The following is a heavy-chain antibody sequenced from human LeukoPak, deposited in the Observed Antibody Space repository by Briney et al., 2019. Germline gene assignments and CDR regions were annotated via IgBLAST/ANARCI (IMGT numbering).Heavy chain of an antibody. CDR1: GYTFTGYY. CDR2: INPNSGGT. Sequence: ASVKVSCKASGYTFTGYYMHWVRQAPGQGLEWMGWINPNSGGTNYAQKFQGRVTMTRDTSISTAYMELSRLRSEDTAVYYCARDPGYSYGVRAFDIWGQGTMVTVSS. J-gene: IGHJ3*02. V-gene: IGHV1-2*02. CDR3: ARDPGYSYGVRAFDI. D-gene: IGHD5-18*01.